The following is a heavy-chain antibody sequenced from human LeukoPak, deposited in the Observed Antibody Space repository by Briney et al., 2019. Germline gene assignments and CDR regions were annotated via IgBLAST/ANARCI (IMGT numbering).Heavy chain of an antibody. CDR1: GGSISSYY. CDR3: ARGSVDAYCGGDCYLGTYNWFDP. CDR2: IYYSGST. Sequence: PSETLSLTCTVSGGSISSYYWSWIRQPPGKGLEWIGYIYYSGSTNYNPSLKSRVTISVDTSKNQFSLKLSSVTAADTAVYYCARGSVDAYCGGDCYLGTYNWFDPRGQGTLVTVSS. V-gene: IGHV4-59*08. J-gene: IGHJ5*02. D-gene: IGHD2-21*02.